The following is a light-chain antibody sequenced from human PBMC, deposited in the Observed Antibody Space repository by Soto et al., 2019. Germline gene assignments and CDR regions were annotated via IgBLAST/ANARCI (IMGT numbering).Light chain of an antibody. J-gene: IGKJ2*01. CDR3: QKYNSAPPT. CDR1: QGISNY. CDR2: AAS. V-gene: IGKV1-27*01. Sequence: DIQMTQSPSSLSASVGDRVTITCRASQGISNYLAWYQQKPGKVPKLLIYAASTLQPGVSSRFSGSGSGPDFTLTISSLQPEDVATYYCQKYNSAPPTFGQGTKLEIK.